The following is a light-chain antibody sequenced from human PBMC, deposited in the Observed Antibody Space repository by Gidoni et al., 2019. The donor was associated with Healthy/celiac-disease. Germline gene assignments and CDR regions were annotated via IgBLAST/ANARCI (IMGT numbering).Light chain of an antibody. CDR3: QQYGSSPLT. V-gene: IGKV3-20*01. CDR2: AAS. Sequence: EMVLTQFPGTLSLSPGERATLSCRATQSVSSSYFAWYQQRPGQAPRLLIYAASSRATGIPDRFSGSGSGTDFTLTISRLEPEDLAVYYCQQYGSSPLTFGGGTKVEIK. CDR1: QSVSSSY. J-gene: IGKJ4*01.